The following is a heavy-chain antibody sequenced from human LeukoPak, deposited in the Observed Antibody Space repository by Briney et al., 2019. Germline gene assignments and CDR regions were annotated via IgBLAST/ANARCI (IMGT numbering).Heavy chain of an antibody. J-gene: IGHJ4*02. Sequence: PGGSLRLSCAASGFTFSDYYMSSIRQAPGKGLEWVSYFSSSGSTIYYADSVKGRFTISRDNAKNSLYLQMNSLRAEDTAVYYCARVLGYSGYDLVDYWGQGTLVTVSS. CDR1: GFTFSDYY. D-gene: IGHD5-12*01. CDR3: ARVLGYSGYDLVDY. V-gene: IGHV3-11*04. CDR2: FSSSGSTI.